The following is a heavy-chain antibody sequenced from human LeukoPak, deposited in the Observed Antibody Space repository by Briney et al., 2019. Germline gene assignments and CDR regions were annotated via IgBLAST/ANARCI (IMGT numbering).Heavy chain of an antibody. D-gene: IGHD3-22*01. CDR2: IYSGGST. J-gene: IGHJ4*02. CDR3: ASHYDSSGYYSADY. Sequence: GGSLRLSCAASGFTVSSNYMSWVRQAPGKGLEWVSVIYSGGSTYYADSVKGRFTISRDNSKNTLYLQVNSLRAEDTAVYYCASHYDSSGYYSADYWGQGTLVTVSS. V-gene: IGHV3-53*01. CDR1: GFTVSSNY.